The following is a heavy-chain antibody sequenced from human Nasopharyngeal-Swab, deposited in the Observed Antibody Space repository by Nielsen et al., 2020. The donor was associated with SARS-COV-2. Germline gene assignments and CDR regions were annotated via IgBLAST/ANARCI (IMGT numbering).Heavy chain of an antibody. V-gene: IGHV4-61*01. CDR3: ARDHYGSGSPSMDV. D-gene: IGHD3-10*01. J-gene: IGHJ6*02. CDR1: GGSFSSGSYY. Sequence: SETLSLTCTVSGGSFSSGSYYWSWIRQPPGKGLEWIGYIYYSGSTNYNPSLKSRVTLSVDTSKNQFSLKLSSVTAADTAVYYCARDHYGSGSPSMDVWGQGTTVTVSS. CDR2: IYYSGST.